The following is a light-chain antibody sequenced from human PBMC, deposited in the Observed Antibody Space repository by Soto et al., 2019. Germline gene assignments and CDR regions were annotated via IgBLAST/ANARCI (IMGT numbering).Light chain of an antibody. V-gene: IGKV1-5*01. Sequence: DIQMTQSPSTLSASVGDRVTITCRASQSISSWLAWYQQKPGKAPKVLIYDATSLESGVPSRFSGSGSGTEFTLTISSLHPDDFATYYCQQYNSVAYTFGQGTRLEIK. CDR3: QQYNSVAYT. CDR1: QSISSW. J-gene: IGKJ5*01. CDR2: DAT.